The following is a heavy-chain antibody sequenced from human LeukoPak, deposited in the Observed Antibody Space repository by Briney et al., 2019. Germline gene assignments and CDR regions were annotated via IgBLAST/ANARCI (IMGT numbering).Heavy chain of an antibody. CDR2: LYYSGDT. CDR1: GGSITKYY. J-gene: IGHJ4*02. CDR3: ASSHPLGSNNDYYTPFDY. Sequence: PSEILSCTCTVSGGSITKYYWSWIRQTPGKGLKWIGYLYYSGDTNYNPSLKSRVATSVDTSKNQFSLSLSSVTAADTAVYFCASSHPLGSNNDYYTPFDYWGQGTLVTVSS. V-gene: IGHV4-59*01. D-gene: IGHD3-3*01.